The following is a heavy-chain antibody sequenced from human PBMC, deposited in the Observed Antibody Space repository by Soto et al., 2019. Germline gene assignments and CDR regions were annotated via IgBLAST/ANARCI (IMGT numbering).Heavy chain of an antibody. D-gene: IGHD3-3*01. CDR2: ISHDGSEK. J-gene: IGHJ5*02. CDR1: GFMFSGYG. V-gene: IGHV3-30*18. CDR3: AKLVGGVKAIGAPGDWLDP. Sequence: QVQLVESGGGVVQPGDSLRLSCAASGFMFSGYGMHWIRQAPGKGLEWVAVISHDGSEKYYGDSVKGRCTVSRDNSNNTLSLQIDSLRAEDTAVYYCAKLVGGVKAIGAPGDWLDPWGQGTLVTVSS.